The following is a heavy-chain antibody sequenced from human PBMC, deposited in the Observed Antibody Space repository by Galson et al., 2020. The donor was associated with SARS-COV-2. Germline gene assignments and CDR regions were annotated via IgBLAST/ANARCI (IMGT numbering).Heavy chain of an antibody. D-gene: IGHD2-15*01. Sequence: ASETLSLTCTVSGGSISSGDYYWSWIRQPPGKGLEWSGYIYYSGSTYYNPSLKSRVTISVDTSKNQFSLKLSSVTAADTAVYYCARDAPGGVVAAGLSPWYFDLWGRGTLVTVSS. V-gene: IGHV4-30-4*01. CDR3: ARDAPGGVVAAGLSPWYFDL. J-gene: IGHJ2*01. CDR1: GGSISSGDYY. CDR2: IYYSGST.